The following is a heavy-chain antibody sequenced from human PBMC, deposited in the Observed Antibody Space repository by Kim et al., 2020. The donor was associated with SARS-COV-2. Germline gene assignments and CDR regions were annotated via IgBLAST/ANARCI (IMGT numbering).Heavy chain of an antibody. CDR3: ARQGVVVVAATGHFDY. D-gene: IGHD2-15*01. V-gene: IGHV4-39*01. J-gene: IGHJ4*01. Sequence: SETLSLTCTVSGGSISSSSYYWGWIRQPPGKGLEWIGSIYYSGSTYYNPSLKSRVTISVDTSKNQFSLKLSSVTAADTAVYYCARQGVVVVAATGHFDY. CDR1: GGSISSSSYY. CDR2: IYYSGST.